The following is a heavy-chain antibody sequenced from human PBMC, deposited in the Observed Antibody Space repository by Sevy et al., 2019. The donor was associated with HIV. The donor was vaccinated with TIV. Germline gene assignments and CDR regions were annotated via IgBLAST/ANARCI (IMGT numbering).Heavy chain of an antibody. D-gene: IGHD3-22*01. CDR1: GFTFSSYG. Sequence: GGSLRLSCAASGFTFSSYGMHWDRQAPGKGLEWVALIWYDGSSKYYADSVKGRFTLSRDNSKNTLYLQMNSLRAEDKAVYYCARGANYYDSSGSQPNFDYWGQGTLVTVSS. CDR3: ARGANYYDSSGSQPNFDY. J-gene: IGHJ4*02. CDR2: IWYDGSSK. V-gene: IGHV3-33*01.